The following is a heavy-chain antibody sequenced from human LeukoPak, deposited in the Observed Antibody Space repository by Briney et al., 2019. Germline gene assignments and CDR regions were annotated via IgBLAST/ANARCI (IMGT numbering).Heavy chain of an antibody. CDR3: ARDRGGLWNEFWSGSQGGMDV. V-gene: IGHV1-46*01. CDR1: GDTFTSYY. Sequence: ASLKVSCKASGDTFTSYYIQSVRHAPGQGLEWMGMIKPSCGRTSYAQKFHGTVTMTMETSTSSVYMELSSLRSEDTAVYYWARDRGGLWNEFWSGSQGGMDVCGQGTTVTVSS. J-gene: IGHJ6*02. D-gene: IGHD3-3*01. CDR2: IKPSCGRT.